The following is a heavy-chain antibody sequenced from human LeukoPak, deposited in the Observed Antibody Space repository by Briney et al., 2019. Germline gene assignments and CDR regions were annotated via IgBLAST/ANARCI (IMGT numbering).Heavy chain of an antibody. V-gene: IGHV1-18*01. D-gene: IGHD2-2*01. CDR1: GYTFSSYG. Sequence: ASVKVSCKASGYTFSSYGISWVRQASGQGLEWMGWIIPYNGNTNYAQNLQGRVSMTTDTSTTTAYMVLRGLTSDDTAVHYCARGGSTSWVGSFDYWGQGTLVTVSS. CDR3: ARGGSTSWVGSFDY. CDR2: IIPYNGNT. J-gene: IGHJ4*02.